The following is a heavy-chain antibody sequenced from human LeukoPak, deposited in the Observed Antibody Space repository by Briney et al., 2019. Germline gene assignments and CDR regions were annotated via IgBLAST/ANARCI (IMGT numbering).Heavy chain of an antibody. D-gene: IGHD3-22*01. CDR3: AREYYYYDSSGYYPNFDY. CDR2: FDPEDGET. Sequence: ASVKVSCKVSGYTLTELSMHWVRQAPGKGLEWMGGFDPEDGETIYAQKFQGRVTMTEDTSTDTAYMELSSLRSEDTAVYYCAREYYYYDSSGYYPNFDYWGQGTLVTVSS. J-gene: IGHJ4*02. CDR1: GYTLTELS. V-gene: IGHV1-24*01.